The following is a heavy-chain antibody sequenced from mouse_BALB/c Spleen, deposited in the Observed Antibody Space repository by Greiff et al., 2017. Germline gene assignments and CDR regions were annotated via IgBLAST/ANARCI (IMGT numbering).Heavy chain of an antibody. V-gene: IGHV2-6-7*01. CDR1: GFSLTGYG. J-gene: IGHJ4*01. D-gene: IGHD2-12*01. Sequence: VQLQESGPGLVAPSQSLSITCTVSGFSLTGYGVNWVRQPPGKGLEWLGMIWGDGSTDYNSALKSRLSISKDNSKSQVFLKMNSLQTDDTARYYCARDGRRGDYAMDYWGQGTSVTVSS. CDR2: IWGDGST. CDR3: ARDGRRGDYAMDY.